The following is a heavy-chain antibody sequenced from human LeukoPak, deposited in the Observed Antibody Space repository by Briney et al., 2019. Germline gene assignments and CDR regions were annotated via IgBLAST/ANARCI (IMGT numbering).Heavy chain of an antibody. Sequence: SETLSLTCTVSGGSISSGGYYWSWIRQHPGKGLEWIGYIYYSGSTDSNPSLKSRVTISVDTSKNQFSLKLRSVTAADTAVYYCARRPRNDILTGTPFDYWGQGILVTVSS. CDR1: GGSISSGGYY. CDR2: IYYSGST. J-gene: IGHJ4*02. V-gene: IGHV4-61*08. CDR3: ARRPRNDILTGTPFDY. D-gene: IGHD3-9*01.